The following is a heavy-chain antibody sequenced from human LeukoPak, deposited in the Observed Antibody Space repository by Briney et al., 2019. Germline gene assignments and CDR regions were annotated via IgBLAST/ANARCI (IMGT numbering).Heavy chain of an antibody. J-gene: IGHJ3*02. CDR1: GGSISSYY. D-gene: IGHD3-22*01. V-gene: IGHV4-4*07. CDR2: IYTSGST. CDR3: ARVLDYDSSGYYYAFDI. Sequence: SETLSLTCTVSGGSISSYYWSWIRQPAGKGLEWIGRIYTSGSTNYNPSLKSRVTISVDTSKNQFSLKLSSVTAADTAVYYCARVLDYDSSGYYYAFDIWGQGTMVTVSS.